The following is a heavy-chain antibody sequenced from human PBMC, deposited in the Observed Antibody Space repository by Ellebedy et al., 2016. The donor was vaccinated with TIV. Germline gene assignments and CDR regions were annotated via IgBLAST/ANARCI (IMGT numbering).Heavy chain of an antibody. D-gene: IGHD3-22*01. V-gene: IGHV3-23*01. Sequence: PGGSLRLSCAASGFTFSNYVMSWVRQAPGKGLEWVSTISSGGGATYYADSVKGRFNISRDNSENTLYLQMNSLRAEDTAVYYCAKVVRRYYDSSGDPWGQGSLVTVSS. J-gene: IGHJ5*02. CDR1: GFTFSNYV. CDR2: ISSGGGAT. CDR3: AKVVRRYYDSSGDP.